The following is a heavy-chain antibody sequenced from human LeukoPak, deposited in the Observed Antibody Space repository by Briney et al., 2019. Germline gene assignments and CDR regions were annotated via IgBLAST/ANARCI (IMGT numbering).Heavy chain of an antibody. CDR2: ISYDGSNK. J-gene: IGHJ4*02. CDR1: GFTFSSYG. Sequence: GSSLRLSCAASGFTFSSYGMLWVRQAPGKGLEWVAVISYDGSNKYYADSVKGRFTISRDNSKNTLYLQMNSLRAEDTAVYYCAKESYDSSGYIDYWGQGTLVTVSS. D-gene: IGHD3-22*01. CDR3: AKESYDSSGYIDY. V-gene: IGHV3-30*18.